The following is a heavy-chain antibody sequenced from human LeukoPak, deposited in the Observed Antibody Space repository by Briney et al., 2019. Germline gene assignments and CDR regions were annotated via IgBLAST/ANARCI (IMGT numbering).Heavy chain of an antibody. D-gene: IGHD3-10*01. J-gene: IGHJ4*02. V-gene: IGHV3-48*01. CDR1: GFTFGDYA. Sequence: GGSLRLSCTASGFTFGDYAMSWVRQVPGKGLEWISYISSRSSTIYYADSVRGRFTISRDDANNSLYLQMNSLRADDTAVYYCATLEFADSWGQGTPVTVSS. CDR3: ATLEFADS. CDR2: ISSRSSTI.